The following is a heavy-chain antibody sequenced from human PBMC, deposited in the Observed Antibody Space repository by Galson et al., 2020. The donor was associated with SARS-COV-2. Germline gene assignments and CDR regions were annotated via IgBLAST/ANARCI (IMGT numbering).Heavy chain of an antibody. CDR2: IYYSGST. Sequence: SQTLSLTCTVSGGSISSYYWSWIRQPPGKGLEWIGYIYYSGSTNYNPSLKSRVTISVDTSKNQFSLKLSSVTAADTAVYYCARVPSRVTTAHFDYWGQGTLVTVSS. CDR1: GGSISSYY. D-gene: IGHD4-17*01. CDR3: ARVPSRVTTAHFDY. J-gene: IGHJ4*02. V-gene: IGHV4-59*01.